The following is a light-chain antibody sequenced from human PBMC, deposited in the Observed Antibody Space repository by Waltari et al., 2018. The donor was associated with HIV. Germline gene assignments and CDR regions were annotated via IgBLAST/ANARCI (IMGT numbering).Light chain of an antibody. J-gene: IGKJ1*01. Sequence: SASVGDGVTITCRANLSINNYLNWYQRKPGKAPRLLIFAATSLQSGVPSRFSGSGSGTDFTLTISSLLLEDFATYYCQQSYSIPWTFGQGTKVEIK. CDR3: QQSYSIPWT. CDR2: AAT. CDR1: LSINNY. V-gene: IGKV1-39*01.